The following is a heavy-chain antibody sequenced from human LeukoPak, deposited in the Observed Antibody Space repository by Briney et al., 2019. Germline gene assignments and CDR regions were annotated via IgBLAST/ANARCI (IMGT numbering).Heavy chain of an antibody. CDR3: AREADYYDTSGYYYLDY. D-gene: IGHD3-22*01. CDR2: IYTSERT. J-gene: IGHJ4*02. V-gene: IGHV4-4*07. Sequence: PSETLSLTCTVSGGSVSTNYWSWIRQPAGKGLEWIGRIYTSERTNYNPSLMRRVIMSADTSKNQFSLKLTPVTAADTAVYFCAREADYYDTSGYYYLDYWGQGTLVTVSS. CDR1: GGSVSTNY.